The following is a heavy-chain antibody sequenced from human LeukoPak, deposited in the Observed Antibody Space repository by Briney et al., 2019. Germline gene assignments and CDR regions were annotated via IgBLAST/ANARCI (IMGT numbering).Heavy chain of an antibody. Sequence: PSETLSLTCTVSGGSISSYYWSWIRQPPGKGLEWIGYIYYSGSTNYNPSLKSRVTISVDTSKNQFSLKLSSVTAADTAVYYCASNWSDFDYWGRGTLVTVSS. CDR2: IYYSGST. V-gene: IGHV4-59*08. J-gene: IGHJ4*02. CDR1: GGSISSYY. D-gene: IGHD1-1*01. CDR3: ASNWSDFDY.